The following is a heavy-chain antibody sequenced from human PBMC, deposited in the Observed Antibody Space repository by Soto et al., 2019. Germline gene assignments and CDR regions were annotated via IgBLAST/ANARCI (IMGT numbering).Heavy chain of an antibody. CDR3: ARHDSYGPNYYYYYYMDV. Sequence: SETLSLTCTVSGGSISSYYWSWIRQPPGKGLEWIGYIYYSGSTNYNPSLKSRVTISVDTSKNQFSLKLSSVTAADTAVYYCARHDSYGPNYYYYYYMDVWGKGTTVTVSS. D-gene: IGHD5-18*01. CDR2: IYYSGST. V-gene: IGHV4-59*08. CDR1: GGSISSYY. J-gene: IGHJ6*03.